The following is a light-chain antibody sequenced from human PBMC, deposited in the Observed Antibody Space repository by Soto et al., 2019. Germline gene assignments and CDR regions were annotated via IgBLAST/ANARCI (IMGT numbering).Light chain of an antibody. CDR2: RAS. V-gene: IGKV3-15*01. J-gene: IGKJ4*01. Sequence: IVMTQSPATLSVSPGERATLSCRASQSINSNLAWYQQKPGQARRLLMFRASIRATGFPARFSGSGSGTEFNITISSLQSEDSAIYYCQQYNNWPRATFGGGTKVEIK. CDR3: QQYNNWPRAT. CDR1: QSINSN.